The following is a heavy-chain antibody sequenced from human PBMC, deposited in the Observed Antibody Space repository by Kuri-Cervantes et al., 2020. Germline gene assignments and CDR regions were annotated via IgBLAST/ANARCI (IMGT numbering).Heavy chain of an antibody. Sequence: GESLKISCAASGFTFSSYWMSWVRQAPGKGLEWVANIKQDGSEKYYVDSVKGRFTISRDNAKNSLYLQMNSLRAEDTAVYYCARGTVLRFLGYMDVWGKGTTVTVSS. V-gene: IGHV3-7*01. CDR1: GFTFSSYW. CDR2: IKQDGSEK. D-gene: IGHD3-3*01. J-gene: IGHJ6*03. CDR3: ARGTVLRFLGYMDV.